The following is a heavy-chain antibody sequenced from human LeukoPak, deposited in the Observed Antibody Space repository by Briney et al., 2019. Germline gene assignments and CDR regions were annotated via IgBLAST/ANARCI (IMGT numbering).Heavy chain of an antibody. CDR2: IYYSGST. V-gene: IGHV4-38-2*01. Sequence: SETLSLTCDVSGYSITNGYYWGWIRQPPGKGLEWIGSIYYSGSTYYNPSLKSRVTISVDTSKNQFSLKLSSVTAADTAVYYCATPYDFWSGIDYWGQGTLVTVSS. CDR1: GYSITNGYY. D-gene: IGHD3-3*01. J-gene: IGHJ4*02. CDR3: ATPYDFWSGIDY.